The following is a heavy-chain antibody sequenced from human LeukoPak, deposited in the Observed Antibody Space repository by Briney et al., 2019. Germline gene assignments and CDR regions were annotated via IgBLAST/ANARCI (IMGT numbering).Heavy chain of an antibody. J-gene: IGHJ1*01. CDR1: GFTFSSYA. V-gene: IGHV3-23*01. D-gene: IGHD3-22*01. CDR2: IRASGGDT. Sequence: GGSLRLSCAASGFTFSSYALSWVRQAPAKRLEWGSGIRASGGDTWYADSVKGRFTISRDNSKNTLYLQMNSLRAEDTAVYYCAAQAPYYYDSSGLLGYFQHWGQGTLVTVSS. CDR3: AAQAPYYYDSSGLLGYFQH.